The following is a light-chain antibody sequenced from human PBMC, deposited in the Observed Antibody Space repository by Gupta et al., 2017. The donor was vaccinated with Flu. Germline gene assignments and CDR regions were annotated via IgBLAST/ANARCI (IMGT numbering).Light chain of an antibody. CDR2: MAS. V-gene: IGKV1-5*03. CDR1: QRISTS. Sequence: DIQLTQSPATLSASVGDRVIITCRASQRISTSLAWYQHKPGKAPKVLIYMASSLESGVPSRFSGSGSGTEFTLTISSLQPDDFATYYCLQYKSYSWLSFGQGTKLEI. CDR3: LQYKSYSWLS. J-gene: IGKJ2*03.